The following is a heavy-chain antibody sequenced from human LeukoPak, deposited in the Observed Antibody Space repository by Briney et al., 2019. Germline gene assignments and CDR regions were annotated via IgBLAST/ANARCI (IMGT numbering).Heavy chain of an antibody. D-gene: IGHD2-2*01. CDR2: IIPIVGTA. J-gene: IGHJ6*04. CDR1: GGSFSSYS. V-gene: IGHV1-69*01. Sequence: GASVYLSCNVSGGSFSSYSISWVRQAPGQGLEWMGGIIPIVGTANNAQNLQGRVTITADESTSRDYMELSSLRSEDRAVYYCARGCSSTRCYADYYYYGMDVWGKGTTVTVSS. CDR3: ARGCSSTRCYADYYYYGMDV.